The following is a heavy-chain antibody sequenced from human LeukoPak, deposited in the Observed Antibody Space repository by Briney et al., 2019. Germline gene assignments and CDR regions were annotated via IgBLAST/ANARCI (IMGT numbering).Heavy chain of an antibody. CDR1: GFAFSRYG. J-gene: IGHJ4*02. V-gene: IGHV3-33*01. CDR3: ARGRGSSWYFDY. CDR2: IWDDGSNQ. D-gene: IGHD6-13*01. Sequence: PGGSLRLSCAVSGFAFSRYGMHWVRQAPGKGLEWVAVIWDDGSNQKYADSVKGRFTISRDNSKNTLYLQMNSLRAEDTAVYYCARGRGSSWYFDYWGQGTLVTVSS.